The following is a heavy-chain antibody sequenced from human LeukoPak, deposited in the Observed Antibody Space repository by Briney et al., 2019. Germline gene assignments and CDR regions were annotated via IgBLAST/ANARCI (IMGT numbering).Heavy chain of an antibody. CDR3: ARDPGGWGAAGLAYMDV. CDR1: GFTFSSYS. D-gene: IGHD6-13*01. V-gene: IGHV3-21*01. CDR2: ISSSSSYI. Sequence: GGSLRLSCAASGFTFSSYSMNWVRQAPGKGLEWASSISSSSSYIYYADSVKGRFTISRDNAKNSLYLQMNSLRAEDTAVYYCARDPGGWGAAGLAYMDVWGKGTTVTVSS. J-gene: IGHJ6*03.